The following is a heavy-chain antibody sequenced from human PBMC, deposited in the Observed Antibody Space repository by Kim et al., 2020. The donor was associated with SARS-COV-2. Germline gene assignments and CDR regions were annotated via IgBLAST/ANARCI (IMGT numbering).Heavy chain of an antibody. V-gene: IGHV4-30-2*01. Sequence: SYTPSLKSRFTISVDRSKNQFSLKLGSVTAADTAVYYCARGPRILTGFDYWGQGTLVTVSS. J-gene: IGHJ4*02. CDR3: ARGPRILTGFDY. D-gene: IGHD3-9*01.